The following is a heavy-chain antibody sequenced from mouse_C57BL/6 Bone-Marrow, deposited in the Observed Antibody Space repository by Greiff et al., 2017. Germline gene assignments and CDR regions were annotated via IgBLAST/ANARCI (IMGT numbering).Heavy chain of an antibody. CDR1: GYTFTSYW. D-gene: IGHD2-5*01. CDR3: ARPHASNSSYFEV. J-gene: IGHJ1*03. CDR2: IYPGSGST. V-gene: IGHV1-55*01. Sequence: VQLQQPGAELVKPGASVKMSCKASGYTFTSYWITWVKQRPGQGLEWIGDIYPGSGSTNYNEKFKSKATLTVDTASSTAYMQLSSLTSEGSAVYYCARPHASNSSYFEVWGTGTTVTASP.